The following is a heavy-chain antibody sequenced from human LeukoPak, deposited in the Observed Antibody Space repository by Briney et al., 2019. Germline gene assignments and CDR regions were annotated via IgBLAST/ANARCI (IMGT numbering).Heavy chain of an antibody. CDR2: IKQDGSEK. V-gene: IGHV3-7*01. J-gene: IGHJ4*02. Sequence: PGGSLRLSCAASGFTFSIYWMSWVRQAPGKGLEWVANIKQDGSEKYYVDSVKGRFTISRDNAKNSLYLQMNSLRAEDTAVYYCARGGAIFGVDFDYWGQGTLVTVSS. CDR3: ARGGAIFGVDFDY. D-gene: IGHD3-3*01. CDR1: GFTFSIYW.